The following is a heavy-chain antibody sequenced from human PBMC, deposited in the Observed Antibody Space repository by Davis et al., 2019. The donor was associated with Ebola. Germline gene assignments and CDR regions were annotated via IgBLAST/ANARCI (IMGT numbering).Heavy chain of an antibody. CDR2: IYSGGST. J-gene: IGHJ4*02. CDR3: ATDSIAARPLDY. Sequence: GESLKISCAASGFTFSSYGMHWVRQAPGKGLEWVSVIYSGGSTYYADSVKGRFTISRDNSKNTLYLQMNSLRSEDTAVYYCATDSIAARPLDYWGQGTLVTVSS. V-gene: IGHV3-NL1*01. CDR1: GFTFSSYG. D-gene: IGHD6-6*01.